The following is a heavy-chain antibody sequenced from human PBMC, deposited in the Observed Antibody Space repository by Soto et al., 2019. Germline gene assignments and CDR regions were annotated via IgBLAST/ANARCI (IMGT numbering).Heavy chain of an antibody. Sequence: QVQLLQSGAEVKKPGASVKVSCKVSGHTLTELSMHWVRQAPRRGLEWMGGFDPEDGVTISAQKFQGRVTMTEDTSTDSTYMELTSLRSEDTAVYYCAAGGTRWLHSPFDYWGQGTLVTISS. V-gene: IGHV1-24*01. CDR2: FDPEDGVT. D-gene: IGHD1-1*01. CDR1: GHTLTELS. CDR3: AAGGTRWLHSPFDY. J-gene: IGHJ4*02.